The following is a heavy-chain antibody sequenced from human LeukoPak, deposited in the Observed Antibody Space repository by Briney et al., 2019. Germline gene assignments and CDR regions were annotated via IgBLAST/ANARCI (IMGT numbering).Heavy chain of an antibody. CDR2: IYYSGST. J-gene: IGHJ6*02. Sequence: NPSETLSLTCTVSGGSISSYYWSWIRQPPGKGLEWIGYIYYSGSTNYNPSLKSRVTISVDTSKNQFSLKLSSVTAADTAVYYCARHAQSTAYYYGMDVWGQGTTVTVSS. V-gene: IGHV4-59*08. CDR1: GGSISSYY. CDR3: ARHAQSTAYYYGMDV.